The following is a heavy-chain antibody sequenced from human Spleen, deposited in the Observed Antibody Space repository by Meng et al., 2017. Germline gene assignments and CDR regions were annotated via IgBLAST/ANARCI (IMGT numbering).Heavy chain of an antibody. Sequence: GGSLRLSCAASGFIFDDYAIHWVRQLPGKGLEWVSGISWNSGAIGYADSVKGRFTISRDNAKNSLYLQMNSLRAEDMALYYCVRGKWLAGSFFDYWGQGTLVTVSS. CDR2: ISWNSGAI. D-gene: IGHD2-8*01. CDR1: GFIFDDYA. J-gene: IGHJ4*02. V-gene: IGHV3-9*03. CDR3: VRGKWLAGSFFDY.